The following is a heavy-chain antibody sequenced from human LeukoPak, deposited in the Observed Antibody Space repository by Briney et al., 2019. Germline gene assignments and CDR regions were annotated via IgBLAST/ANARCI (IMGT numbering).Heavy chain of an antibody. CDR2: LSTSSIYI. CDR3: ARVRDTSMVYDALDI. Sequence: GGSLRLSCAASGFTFSSYGMHWVRQAPGKGLEWVSSLSTSSIYIYYADSVKGRFTISRDNAKNSLFLQMNSLRAEDTAVYYCARVRDTSMVYDALDIWGQGTMVTVSS. J-gene: IGHJ3*02. V-gene: IGHV3-21*01. CDR1: GFTFSSYG. D-gene: IGHD5-18*01.